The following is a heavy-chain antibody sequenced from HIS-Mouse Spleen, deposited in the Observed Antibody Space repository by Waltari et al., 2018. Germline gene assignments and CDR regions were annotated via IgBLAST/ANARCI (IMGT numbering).Heavy chain of an antibody. CDR3: ARLGYSSGFNWFDP. CDR2: IYYSGRT. J-gene: IGHJ5*02. Sequence: QLQLQESGPGLVKPSETLSLTCTVSGGSISSSSYYWGWIRQPPGKGLEWIGSIYYSGRTYYNPSLQSRVTISVDTSKNQFSLKLSSVTAADTAVYYCARLGYSSGFNWFDPWGQGTLVTVSS. D-gene: IGHD6-19*01. CDR1: GGSISSSSYY. V-gene: IGHV4-39*01.